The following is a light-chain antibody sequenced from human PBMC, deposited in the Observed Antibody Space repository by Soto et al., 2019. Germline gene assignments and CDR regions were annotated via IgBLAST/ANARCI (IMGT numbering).Light chain of an antibody. V-gene: IGKV3-20*01. J-gene: IGKJ1*01. CDR1: QSVSSSY. CDR2: GAS. Sequence: EIVLTQSPGTLSLSPGERATLSCRASQSVSSSYLAWYQQKPGQAPRLLIYGASSRATGIPDRFSGSGSGTDFTLTISRLEPEDFAVYYCHQYASARTFGPGTKV. CDR3: HQYASART.